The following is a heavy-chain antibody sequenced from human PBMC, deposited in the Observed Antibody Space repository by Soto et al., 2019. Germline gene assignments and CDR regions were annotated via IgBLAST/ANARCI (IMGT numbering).Heavy chain of an antibody. CDR2: IYHSGST. CDR3: ARGGKMENKNRNWFEP. V-gene: IGHV4-30-2*01. J-gene: IGHJ5*02. Sequence: SETLSLTCAVSVVSISSGGYSWSWIRQPPGKGLEWIGYIYHSGSTYYNPSLKSRVTISVDRSKNQFSLKLSSVTAADTAVYYCARGGKMENKNRNWFEPWGQGTLVTVSS. CDR1: VVSISSGGYS. D-gene: IGHD1-1*01.